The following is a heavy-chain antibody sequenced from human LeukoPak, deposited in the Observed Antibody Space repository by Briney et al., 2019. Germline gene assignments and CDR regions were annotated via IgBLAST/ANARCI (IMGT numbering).Heavy chain of an antibody. J-gene: IGHJ5*02. CDR2: IKQDGSEK. CDR1: GFTFSSYW. Sequence: PGGSLRLSCAASGFTFSSYWMSWVRQAPGKGLEWVANIKQDGSEKYYVDSVKGRFTISRDNAKNSLYLQMNSLRAEDTAVYYCARVRGYDYSFWFDPWGQGTLVTVSS. CDR3: ARVRGYDYSFWFDP. V-gene: IGHV3-7*01. D-gene: IGHD5-12*01.